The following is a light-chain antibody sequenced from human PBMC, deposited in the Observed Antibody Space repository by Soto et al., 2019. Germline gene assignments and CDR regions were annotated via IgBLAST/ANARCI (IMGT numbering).Light chain of an antibody. V-gene: IGLV2-14*03. CDR3: TSLTTSTTMI. Sequence: QSVLTQPASVSGSPGQSITISCTGTRSDIGAYNFVSWYQQHPGEVPKLMLYDVNVRPSGVSNRFSGSKSGNTASLTISGLQAEDEADYYCTSLTTSTTMIFGGGTKLTVL. CDR2: DVN. J-gene: IGLJ2*01. CDR1: RSDIGAYNF.